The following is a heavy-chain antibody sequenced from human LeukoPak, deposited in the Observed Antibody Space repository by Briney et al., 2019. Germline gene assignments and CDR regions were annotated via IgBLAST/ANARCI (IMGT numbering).Heavy chain of an antibody. CDR2: ISSSGTTI. D-gene: IGHD1-26*01. Sequence: PGGSLRPSCAASGFTFSDYSMSWIRQAPGKGLEWVSYISSSGTTIYYADSVRGRFTISRDNAKNSLYLQMSSLRAEDTAVYYCAGRPGRKSGSYLDFDYWGQGTLVTISS. J-gene: IGHJ4*02. CDR1: GFTFSDYS. V-gene: IGHV3-11*01. CDR3: AGRPGRKSGSYLDFDY.